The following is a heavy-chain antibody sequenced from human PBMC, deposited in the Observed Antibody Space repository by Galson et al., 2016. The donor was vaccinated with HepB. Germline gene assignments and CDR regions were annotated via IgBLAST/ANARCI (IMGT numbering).Heavy chain of an antibody. CDR2: INPNSGVT. J-gene: IGHJ4*02. D-gene: IGHD6-19*01. Sequence: SVKASCKASGYTFIGYYIHWVRQAPGQGLEWMGWINPNSGVTKYAQKFLGSVTMTRDTSISTAYMELSSLRFDDTARYYCARVSSWMVQEGALGYWGQGTLVIVSS. V-gene: IGHV1-2*02. CDR1: GYTFIGYY. CDR3: ARVSSWMVQEGALGY.